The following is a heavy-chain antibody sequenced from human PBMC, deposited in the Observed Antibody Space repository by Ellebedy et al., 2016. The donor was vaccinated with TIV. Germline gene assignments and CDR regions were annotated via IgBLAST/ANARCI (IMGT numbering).Heavy chain of an antibody. D-gene: IGHD3-3*01. V-gene: IGHV4-30-4*01. Sequence: MPSETLSLTCTVSGGSISSGDYYWSWIRQPPGKGLEWIGYIYYSGRTYYNPSLKSRVTISVDTSENHFSLKLTSVTAPDTAVYYCARVGLDFWSGSHDYWGQGTLVTVSS. CDR1: GGSISSGDYY. CDR2: IYYSGRT. CDR3: ARVGLDFWSGSHDY. J-gene: IGHJ4*02.